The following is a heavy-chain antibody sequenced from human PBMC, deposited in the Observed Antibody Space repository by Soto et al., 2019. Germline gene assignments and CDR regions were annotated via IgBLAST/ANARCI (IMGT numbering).Heavy chain of an antibody. CDR3: ARVMCGDCSTYYYYSMDV. CDR1: GFTFGTYT. V-gene: IGHV3-21*01. D-gene: IGHD2-21*02. J-gene: IGHJ6*02. Sequence: GGSLRLSCAASGFTFGTYTMNWVRQAPGKGLEWVSSIGTSSSYIYYADSVRGRFTISRDNAKDSLYLQMSSLRAEDTAVYYCARVMCGDCSTYYYYSMDVWSQGTTVTVSS. CDR2: IGTSSSYI.